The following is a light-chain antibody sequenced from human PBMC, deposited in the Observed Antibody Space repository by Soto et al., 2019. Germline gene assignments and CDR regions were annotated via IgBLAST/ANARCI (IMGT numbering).Light chain of an antibody. CDR1: QTVSSSY. J-gene: IGKJ1*01. V-gene: IGKV3-20*01. Sequence: EIVLTQSPGTLSLSPGERATLSCRASQTVSSSYLAWYQQKXXQAPRLLIYGASSRATGIPDRFSGSGSGTDFTLTISRLEPEDFAVYYCQQYGSSSWTFGQGTKVDIK. CDR2: GAS. CDR3: QQYGSSSWT.